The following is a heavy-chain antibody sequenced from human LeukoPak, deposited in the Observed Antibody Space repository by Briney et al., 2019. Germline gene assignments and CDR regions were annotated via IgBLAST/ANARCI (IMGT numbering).Heavy chain of an antibody. J-gene: IGHJ6*02. CDR1: GFTFDDYA. D-gene: IGHD2-2*01. Sequence: GGSLRLSCAASGFTFDDYAMHWVRQAPGKGLEWVSGISWNSGGIGYADSVKGRFTISRDNAKNSLYLQMNSLRAEDTALYYCAKDGGLVCSSTSCPVYYYYGMDVWGQGTTVTVSS. CDR2: ISWNSGGI. CDR3: AKDGGLVCSSTSCPVYYYYGMDV. V-gene: IGHV3-9*01.